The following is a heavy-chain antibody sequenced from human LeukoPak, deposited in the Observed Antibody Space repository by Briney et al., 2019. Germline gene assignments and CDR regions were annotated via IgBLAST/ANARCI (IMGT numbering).Heavy chain of an antibody. J-gene: IGHJ5*02. CDR1: GGSISSGDYY. CDR2: IYYSGST. V-gene: IGHV4-30-4*01. Sequence: SETLSLTCTVSGGSISSGDYYWSWIRQPPGKGLEWIGYIYYSGSTYYNPSLKSRVTISVDTSKNQFSLKLSSVTAADTAVYYCARVLVSHLYDDYVWGDLNWFDPWGQGTLVTVSS. CDR3: ARVLVSHLYDDYVWGDLNWFDP. D-gene: IGHD3-16*01.